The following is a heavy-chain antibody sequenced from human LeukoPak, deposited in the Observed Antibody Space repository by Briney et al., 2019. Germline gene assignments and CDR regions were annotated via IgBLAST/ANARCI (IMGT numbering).Heavy chain of an antibody. J-gene: IGHJ5*02. CDR2: MNPNSGNT. V-gene: IGHV1-8*01. Sequence: ASVKVSCKASGYTLTSYDINWVRQATGQGLEWMGWMNPNSGNTGYAQKFQGRVTMTRNTSISTAYMELSSLRSEDTAVYYCARGSRWFGELGWFDPWGQGTLVTVSS. CDR3: ARGSRWFGELGWFDP. CDR1: GYTLTSYD. D-gene: IGHD3-10*01.